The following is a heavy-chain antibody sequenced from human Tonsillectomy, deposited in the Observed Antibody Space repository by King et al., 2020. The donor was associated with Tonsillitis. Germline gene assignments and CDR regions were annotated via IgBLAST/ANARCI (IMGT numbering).Heavy chain of an antibody. D-gene: IGHD3-22*01. CDR2: ISSSGGAI. Sequence: VQLVESGGGLVQPGGSLRLSCAASGLPFSSYSMNWVRQAPGKGLEWISFISSSGGAIYYADSVKGRFTISRDNAEKSLYLQMNSLRAEDTAVYYCARDNTGITVTFAGMDVWGQGTTVTVSS. J-gene: IGHJ6*02. CDR1: GLPFSSYS. V-gene: IGHV3-48*01. CDR3: ARDNTGITVTFAGMDV.